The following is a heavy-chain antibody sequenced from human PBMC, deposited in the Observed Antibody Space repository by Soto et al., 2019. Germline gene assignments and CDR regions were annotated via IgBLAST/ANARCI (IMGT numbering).Heavy chain of an antibody. CDR1: GFTFSSYG. Sequence: GGSLRLSCAASGFTFSSYGMNWVRQPPGKGLEWVSYISDSGSDAHYADFVKGRFTISRDNAKNSLYLQMNSLRDEDTAVYYCARSPDSSGYYPRWYYYGMDVWGQGTTVTVSS. CDR3: ARSPDSSGYYPRWYYYGMDV. D-gene: IGHD3-22*01. V-gene: IGHV3-48*02. J-gene: IGHJ6*02. CDR2: ISDSGSDA.